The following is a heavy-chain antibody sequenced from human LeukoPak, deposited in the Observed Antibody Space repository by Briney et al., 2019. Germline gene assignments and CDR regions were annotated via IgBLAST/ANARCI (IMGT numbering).Heavy chain of an antibody. Sequence: SETLSLTCTVSGGSVSSGSYYWSWIRQPPGTGLEWIGYIYYSGSTNYNPSLESRVTISVDTSKNQFSPKLSSVTAADTAVYYCARDWLRHSSGWYAYWGQGTLVTVSS. CDR3: ARDWLRHSSGWYAY. J-gene: IGHJ4*02. V-gene: IGHV4-61*01. CDR2: IYYSGST. CDR1: GGSVSSGSYY. D-gene: IGHD6-19*01.